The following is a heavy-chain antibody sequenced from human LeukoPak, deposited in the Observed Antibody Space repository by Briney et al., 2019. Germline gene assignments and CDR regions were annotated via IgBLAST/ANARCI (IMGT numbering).Heavy chain of an antibody. CDR2: IKEDGSEK. V-gene: IGHV3-7*01. CDR1: GSTFSNFW. D-gene: IGHD6-6*01. Sequence: VGSLRLSCADSGSTFSNFWMTWVRQAPGKGLEGVANIKEDGSEKYYVDPVKGRFTISRDNAKNSLYLQMNSLRADDTAVYYCARSGAARYLDSWGQGTLVTVSS. CDR3: ARSGAARYLDS. J-gene: IGHJ4*02.